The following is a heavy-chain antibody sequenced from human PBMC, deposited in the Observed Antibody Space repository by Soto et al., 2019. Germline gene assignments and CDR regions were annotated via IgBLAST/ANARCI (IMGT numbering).Heavy chain of an antibody. Sequence: EVQLVESGGGLVQPGGSLTLPCAASGFTFRTYWMHGVPQLPGKGRLWVPRINNDGSNTAYSDPVKGRFTIPKDNAQSTLYLQMNSLRAEDTAVYYCARDPLIGTTDYGLDVWGQGTTVSVSS. J-gene: IGHJ6*02. CDR1: GFTFRTYW. CDR3: ARDPLIGTTDYGLDV. D-gene: IGHD1-7*01. CDR2: INNDGSNT. V-gene: IGHV3-74*03.